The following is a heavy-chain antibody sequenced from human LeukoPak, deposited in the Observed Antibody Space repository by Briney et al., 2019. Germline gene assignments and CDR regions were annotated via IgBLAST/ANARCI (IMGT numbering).Heavy chain of an antibody. CDR1: RYTFTSYY. V-gene: IGHV1-46*01. CDR2: INPSGGST. CDR3: ARDMTTVTSGVDY. Sequence: ASVKDSCKASRYTFTSYYMHWVRPAPEQGLECMGIINPSGGSTSYAQKFQGRGTTTRDTSTSTVYMELSSLRSEDTAVYYCARDMTTVTSGVDYWGQGTLVTVSS. J-gene: IGHJ4*02. D-gene: IGHD4-17*01.